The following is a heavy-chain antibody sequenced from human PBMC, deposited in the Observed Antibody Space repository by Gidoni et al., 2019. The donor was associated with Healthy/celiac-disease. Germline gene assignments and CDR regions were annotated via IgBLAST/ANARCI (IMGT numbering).Heavy chain of an antibody. CDR2: ISGSGGST. V-gene: IGHV3-23*01. CDR1: GFTFSSYA. Sequence: EVQLLESGGGLVQPGGSLRLSCAASGFTFSSYAMSWVRQAPGKGLEGVSAISGSGGSTYYADSVKGRFTISRDNSKNTLYLQMNSLRAEDTAVYYCAKFRGSPRGFDYWGQGTLVTVSS. J-gene: IGHJ4*02. D-gene: IGHD2-15*01. CDR3: AKFRGSPRGFDY.